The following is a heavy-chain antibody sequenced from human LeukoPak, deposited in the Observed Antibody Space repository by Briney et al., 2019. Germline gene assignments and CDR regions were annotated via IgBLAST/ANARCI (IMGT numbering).Heavy chain of an antibody. J-gene: IGHJ4*02. CDR3: ARDLFVVPAAIGYYFDY. V-gene: IGHV3-30*04. D-gene: IGHD2-2*02. CDR1: GFTFSSYS. Sequence: GGSLRLSCTASGFTFSSYSIHWVRQAPGKGLEWVALISFDGKKTDYADSVKGRFTISRDNSKNTLYLQMNSLRAEDTAVYYCARDLFVVPAAIGYYFDYWGQGTLVTVSS. CDR2: ISFDGKKT.